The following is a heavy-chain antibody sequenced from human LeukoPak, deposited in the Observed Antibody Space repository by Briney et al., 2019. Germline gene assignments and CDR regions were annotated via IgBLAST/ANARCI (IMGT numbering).Heavy chain of an antibody. D-gene: IGHD4-11*01. J-gene: IGHJ4*02. CDR2: INPSGGST. CDR3: ARIMTRNDY. CDR1: GYTFTSYG. V-gene: IGHV1-46*01. Sequence: GASVKVSCKASGYTFTSYGISWVRQAPGQGLEWMGIINPSGGSTSYAQKFQGRVTMTRDTSTSTVYMELSSLRSEDTAVYYCARIMTRNDYWGQGTLVTVSS.